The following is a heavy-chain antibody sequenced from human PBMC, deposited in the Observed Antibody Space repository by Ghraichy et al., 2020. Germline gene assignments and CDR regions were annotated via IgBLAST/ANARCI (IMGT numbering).Heavy chain of an antibody. CDR1: GFIFSSYS. J-gene: IGHJ4*02. CDR3: VRDHNWAFDY. CDR2: ISQSGGSI. Sequence: GESLNISCAASGFIFSSYSLNWVRQAPGKGLEWVSFISQSGGSIDYADSVRGRFTISRDNSKNFVYLQMNSLRVEDTAVYYCVRDHNWAFDYWGQGTLVTVSS. D-gene: IGHD1-1*01. V-gene: IGHV3-48*01.